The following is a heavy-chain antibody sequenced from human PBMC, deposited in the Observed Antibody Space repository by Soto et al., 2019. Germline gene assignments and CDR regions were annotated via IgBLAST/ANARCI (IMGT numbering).Heavy chain of an antibody. CDR2: IIPNFGTV. D-gene: IGHD5-12*01. V-gene: IGHV1-69*12. J-gene: IGHJ2*01. CDR3: ARGNHRWLQLWYFDL. Sequence: QVQLVQSGAEVKKPGSSVKVSCKASGGTFSNYPVSWVRQAPGQGLEWMGGIIPNFGTVNYAQKFQGRLTITADESPSTAYMELGSLRSEDTAVYYCARGNHRWLQLWYFDLWGRGTLVTVSS. CDR1: GGTFSNYP.